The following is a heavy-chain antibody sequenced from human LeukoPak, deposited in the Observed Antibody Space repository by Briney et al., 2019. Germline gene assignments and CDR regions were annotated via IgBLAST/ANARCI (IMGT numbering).Heavy chain of an antibody. Sequence: SETLSLTCSVSGDSISGSTSFWGWIRQPPGKGLEWIGTIYYSGSTYYNPSLKSRVTISVDTSKNQFSLKLSSVTAADTAVYYCARGLTSKGGYTAMGNLPFDYWGQGTLVTVSS. CDR3: ARGLTSKGGYTAMGNLPFDY. CDR2: IYYSGST. J-gene: IGHJ4*02. D-gene: IGHD5-18*01. V-gene: IGHV4-39*07. CDR1: GDSISGSTSF.